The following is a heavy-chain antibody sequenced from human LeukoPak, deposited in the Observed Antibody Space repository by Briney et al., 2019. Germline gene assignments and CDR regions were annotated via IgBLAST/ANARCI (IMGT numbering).Heavy chain of an antibody. Sequence: SETLSLTCTVSGGSISSSSYYWGWIRQPPGKGLEWIGSIYYSGSTYYNPSLKSRVTISVDTSKNQFSLKLSSVTAADTAVHYCARSGWPGYGGQGTLVTVSS. J-gene: IGHJ4*02. CDR1: GGSISSSSYY. CDR2: IYYSGST. V-gene: IGHV4-39*01. CDR3: ARSGWPGY. D-gene: IGHD6-19*01.